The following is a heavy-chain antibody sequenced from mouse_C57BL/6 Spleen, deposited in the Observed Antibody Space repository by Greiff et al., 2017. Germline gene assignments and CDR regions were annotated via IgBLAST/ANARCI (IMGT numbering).Heavy chain of an antibody. CDR3: ARRSNLYFDY. CDR1: AFTFSSYT. J-gene: IGHJ2*01. D-gene: IGHD2-5*01. CDR2: ISGGGGNT. V-gene: IGHV5-9*01. Sequence: EVQVVESGGGLVKPGGSLKLSCAASAFTFSSYTMSWVRQTPEKRLEWVATISGGGGNTYYPDSVKGRFTISRDTAKNTLYLQMSSLRSEDTALYYCARRSNLYFDYWGQGTTLTVSS.